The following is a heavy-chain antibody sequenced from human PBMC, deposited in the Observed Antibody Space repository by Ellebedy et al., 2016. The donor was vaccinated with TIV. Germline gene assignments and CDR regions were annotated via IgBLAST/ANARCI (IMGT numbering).Heavy chain of an antibody. V-gene: IGHV4-39*07. J-gene: IGHJ2*01. Sequence: SETLSLTXTVSGASIDRTSYYWSWIRQPPGKGLEWIGRIFMSGSTSYNPSLKNRVTMSVDASTTQLSLNLSSVTAADTAVYFCARLRQSRDRSHWYFDLWGRGTLVTVSS. D-gene: IGHD1-14*01. CDR3: ARLRQSRDRSHWYFDL. CDR2: IFMSGST. CDR1: GASIDRTSYY.